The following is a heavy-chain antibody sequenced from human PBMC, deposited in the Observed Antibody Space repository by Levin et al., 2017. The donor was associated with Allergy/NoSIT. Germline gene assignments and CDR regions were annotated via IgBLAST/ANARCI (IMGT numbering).Heavy chain of an antibody. CDR3: AREVVTRYPPTYNWFDP. D-gene: IGHD2-15*01. J-gene: IGHJ5*02. Sequence: GGSLRLSCAASGFTFSSYAMHWVRQAPGKGLEWVAVISYDGSNKYYADSVKGRFTISRDNSKNTLYLQMNSLRAEDTAVYYCAREVVTRYPPTYNWFDPWGQGTLVTVSS. V-gene: IGHV3-30*04. CDR2: ISYDGSNK. CDR1: GFTFSSYA.